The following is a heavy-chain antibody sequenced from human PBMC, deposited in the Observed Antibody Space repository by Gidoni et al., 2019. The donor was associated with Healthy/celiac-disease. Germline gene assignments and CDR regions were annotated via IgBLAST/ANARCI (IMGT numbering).Heavy chain of an antibody. D-gene: IGHD5-12*01. CDR1: GFTFSSYW. V-gene: IGHV3-7*01. J-gene: IGHJ4*02. Sequence: EGKLVESGGGLVKPGGSLGLAGAASGFTFSSYWMSWVRQAPGRGLEWVANIKQAGSEKYYVASVKGRFTISSDNAKNSLYLQMNSLRAEDTAVYYCARMYSGYDAFDYWGQGTLVTVSS. CDR2: IKQAGSEK. CDR3: ARMYSGYDAFDY.